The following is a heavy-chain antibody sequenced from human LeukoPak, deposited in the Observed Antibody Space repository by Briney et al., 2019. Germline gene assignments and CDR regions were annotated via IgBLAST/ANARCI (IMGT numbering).Heavy chain of an antibody. D-gene: IGHD6-19*01. CDR2: INPDGGST. CDR3: ARDPAVSGTTYYFDY. J-gene: IGHJ4*02. CDR1: RYTLTGYY. V-gene: IGHV1-46*01. Sequence: ASVKVSCKASRYTLTGYYIHWVRQAPGQELEWMGRINPDGGSTNYAQRFQGRVTMTTDTSTSTAYMELRRLRSEDTAVYYCARDPAVSGTTYYFDYWGQGTLVTVSS.